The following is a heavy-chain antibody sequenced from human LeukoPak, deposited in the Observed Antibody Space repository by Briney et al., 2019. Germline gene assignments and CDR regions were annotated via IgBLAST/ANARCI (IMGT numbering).Heavy chain of an antibody. Sequence: PGGSLRLSCAASGFTFSSSSMSWVRQAPGKGLEWVSALTGSGGSTYYADSVKGRFTISRDNSKKTLFLQTNSLRAEDTAVYYCAKDLAPAAYWGQGTLVTVSS. V-gene: IGHV3-23*01. CDR3: AKDLAPAAY. J-gene: IGHJ4*02. CDR1: GFTFSSSS. CDR2: LTGSGGST. D-gene: IGHD2-2*01.